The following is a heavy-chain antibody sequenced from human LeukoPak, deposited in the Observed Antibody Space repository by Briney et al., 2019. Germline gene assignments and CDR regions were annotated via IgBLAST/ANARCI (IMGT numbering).Heavy chain of an antibody. V-gene: IGHV1-18*01. J-gene: IGHJ5*02. CDR2: ISPYNGNT. CDR1: GYTFTSYG. Sequence: ASVKVSCKASGYTFTSYGIGWVRQAPGQGLEWMGWISPYNGNTKYPQKFQGRVIMTTDTATTTVYMELRSLTSDDTAMYYCAGLGGYAWSWFDPWGQGTLVTVSS. CDR3: AGLGGYAWSWFDP. D-gene: IGHD3-3*01.